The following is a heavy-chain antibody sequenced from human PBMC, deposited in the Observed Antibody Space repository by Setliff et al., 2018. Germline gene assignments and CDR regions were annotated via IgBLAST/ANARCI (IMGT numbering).Heavy chain of an antibody. CDR2: IKQDGSES. V-gene: IGHV3-7*01. CDR3: ARDGVYYAMDV. J-gene: IGHJ6*02. CDR1: GLTFSSYD. Sequence: GGSLRLSCAASGLTFSSYDMNWVRQAPGEGLEWVANIKQDGSESYYVDSVKGRFTISRDNAKNSLYLQMNSLRVEDTAVYYCARDGVYYAMDVWGQGTTVTVSS.